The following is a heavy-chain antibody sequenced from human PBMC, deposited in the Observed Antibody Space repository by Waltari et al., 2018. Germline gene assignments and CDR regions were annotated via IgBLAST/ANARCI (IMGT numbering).Heavy chain of an antibody. CDR2: ISPCGSTI. CDR1: GFTFRGYC. Sequence: EVQLVESGGGLVQPGGSLRRSCAASGFTFRGYCIDWRRQGPGKGREWVSYISPCGSTIHYADSVKGRFTISRDNAKNSLFLQMNSLRDEDTAVYYCARDINPLLPAALDYWGQGTLVTVSS. CDR3: ARDINPLLPAALDY. J-gene: IGHJ4*02. D-gene: IGHD2-2*01. V-gene: IGHV3-48*02.